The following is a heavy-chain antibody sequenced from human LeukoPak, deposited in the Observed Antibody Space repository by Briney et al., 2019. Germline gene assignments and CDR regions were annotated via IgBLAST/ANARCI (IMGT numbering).Heavy chain of an antibody. CDR1: GFTFSGYW. J-gene: IGHJ4*02. D-gene: IGHD5-24*01. V-gene: IGHV3-7*01. Sequence: PGGSLRLSCAASGFTFSGYWMSWAHQAPGKGLEWVATIKQDGSEKHYVDSVKGRFTISRDNAKNSLYLQMNSLRVEDTAVYYCARDGYNLFDYWGQGTLVTVSS. CDR2: IKQDGSEK. CDR3: ARDGYNLFDY.